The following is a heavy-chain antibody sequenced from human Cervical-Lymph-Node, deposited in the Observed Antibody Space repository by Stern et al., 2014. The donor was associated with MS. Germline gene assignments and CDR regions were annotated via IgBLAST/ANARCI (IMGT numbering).Heavy chain of an antibody. J-gene: IGHJ4*02. Sequence: VHLVESGGGLVQPGESLRLSCAASGFIFSDYYMNWIRQAPGKGLEWLSYISSRDGTIYYADSVKGRFTISRDNAKKSLYLHMNSLRAEDTAVYYCARAGGSADDFWGQGTLVTVSS. V-gene: IGHV3-11*01. D-gene: IGHD3-10*01. CDR1: GFIFSDYY. CDR2: ISSRDGTI. CDR3: ARAGGSADDF.